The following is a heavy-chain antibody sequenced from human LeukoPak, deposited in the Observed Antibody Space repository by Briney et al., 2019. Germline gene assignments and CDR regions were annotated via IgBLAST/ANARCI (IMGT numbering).Heavy chain of an antibody. CDR3: ARIEWFGEFLNDY. CDR2: INHSGST. J-gene: IGHJ4*02. D-gene: IGHD3-10*01. Sequence: PSETLSLTCAVYGGSFSGYYWSWIRQPPGKGLEWIGEINHSGSTNYSPSLKSRVTISVDTSKNQFSLKLTSVTAADTAVYYCARIEWFGEFLNDYWGQGTLVTVSS. V-gene: IGHV4-34*01. CDR1: GGSFSGYY.